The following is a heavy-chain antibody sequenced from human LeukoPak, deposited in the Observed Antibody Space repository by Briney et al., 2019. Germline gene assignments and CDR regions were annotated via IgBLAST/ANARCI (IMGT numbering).Heavy chain of an antibody. CDR3: ARRRIVTGPAYYFDF. CDR2: INHSGST. V-gene: IGHV4-34*01. D-gene: IGHD1-14*01. J-gene: IGHJ4*02. CDR1: GGSFSGYY. Sequence: SETLSLTCAVYGGSFSGYYWSWIRQPPGKGLEWIGEINHSGSTYYNPSLKSRVTISADTSKNHFSLRLSSATAADTAVYFCARRRIVTGPAYYFDFWGQGALVTVSS.